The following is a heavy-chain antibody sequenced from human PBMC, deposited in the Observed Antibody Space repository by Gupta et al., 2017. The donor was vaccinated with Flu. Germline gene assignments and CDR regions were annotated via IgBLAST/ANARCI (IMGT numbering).Heavy chain of an antibody. CDR1: GFTFSSSA. CDR2: ISGSGGST. CDR3: AKGHIVVVVAAPYDY. D-gene: IGHD2-15*01. V-gene: IGHV3-23*01. J-gene: IGHJ4*02. Sequence: EVQLLEYGGGLVQPGGSLRLSCAASGFTFSSSAMTWVRQAPGKGLEWVSAISGSGGSTYYADTVEGRFTISRDNYKNTLYLQMNSLRAEDTAVYYCAKGHIVVVVAAPYDYWGQGTLVTVSS.